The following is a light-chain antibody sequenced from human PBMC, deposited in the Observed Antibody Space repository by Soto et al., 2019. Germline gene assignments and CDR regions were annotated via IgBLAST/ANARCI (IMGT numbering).Light chain of an antibody. V-gene: IGKV1-5*03. CDR3: QQDNIYSGGT. Sequence: DVQMTQSPSPLSASVGDRVTITCRASQSISDWLAWYQQKPGKAPEVLIYKASSLESGVPSRFSGSGSDTELTLTISSLEPDDFATYYCQQDNIYSGGTCGQGTKGESK. CDR2: KAS. CDR1: QSISDW. J-gene: IGKJ1*01.